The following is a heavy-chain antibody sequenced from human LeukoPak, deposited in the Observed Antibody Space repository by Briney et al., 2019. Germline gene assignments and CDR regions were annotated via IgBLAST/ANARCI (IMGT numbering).Heavy chain of an antibody. V-gene: IGHV3-23*01. J-gene: IGHJ4*02. CDR1: GFTFSNYA. CDR2: ISGSGGST. D-gene: IGHD1-26*01. CDR3: AKDLAGSGNYSFDY. Sequence: SGGSLRLSCAASGFTFSNYAMNWVRQAPGRGLEWVSAISGSGGSTYYAGSVKGRFTISRGNSKNTLYLQMNSLRAEDTAVYYCAKDLAGSGNYSFDYWGQGTLVTVSS.